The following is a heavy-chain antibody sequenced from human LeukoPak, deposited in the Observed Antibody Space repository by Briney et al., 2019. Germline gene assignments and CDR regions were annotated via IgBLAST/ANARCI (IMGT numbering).Heavy chain of an antibody. J-gene: IGHJ5*02. Sequence: SETLSLTCTVSGGSISSYYWSWIRQPPGKGLEWIGYIYYSGSTNYNPSLKSRVTISVDTSKNQFSLKLSSVTAADTAVYYCARSRPFLEWLLYDWFDPWGQGTLVTVSS. CDR1: GGSISSYY. D-gene: IGHD3-3*01. CDR2: IYYSGST. CDR3: ARSRPFLEWLLYDWFDP. V-gene: IGHV4-59*01.